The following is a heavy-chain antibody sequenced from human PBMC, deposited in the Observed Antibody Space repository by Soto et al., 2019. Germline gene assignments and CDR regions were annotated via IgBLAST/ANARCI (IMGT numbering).Heavy chain of an antibody. CDR2: INPGTGNT. CDR1: GYTFTRYA. D-gene: IGHD3-10*01. J-gene: IGHJ4*02. V-gene: IGHV1-3*01. Sequence: GASVKVSCKASGYTFTRYAIHWVRQASGQRPECMGYINPGTGNTKYSQKFQGRVTFSRDTSASTVYMELSSLRSEDTAVYYCARDGGTLPRGVTNFDYWGQGTLVTVSS. CDR3: ARDGGTLPRGVTNFDY.